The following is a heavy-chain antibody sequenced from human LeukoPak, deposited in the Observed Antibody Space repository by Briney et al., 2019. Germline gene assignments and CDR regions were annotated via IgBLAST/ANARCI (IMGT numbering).Heavy chain of an antibody. CDR2: FDPEDGET. Sequence: ASVKVSCKVSGYTLTELSMHWVRQAPGKGLEWMGGFDPEDGETIYAQKSQGRVTMTEDTSTDTAYMELSSLRSEDTAVYYCAGSGMGGELLFDYWGQGTLVTVSS. D-gene: IGHD1-26*01. CDR3: AGSGMGGELLFDY. V-gene: IGHV1-24*01. J-gene: IGHJ4*02. CDR1: GYTLTELS.